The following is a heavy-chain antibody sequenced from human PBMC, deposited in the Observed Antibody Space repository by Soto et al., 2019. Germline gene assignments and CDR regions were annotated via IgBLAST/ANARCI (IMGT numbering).Heavy chain of an antibody. CDR3: AKDSAVGETSYFYYMDV. Sequence: PGGSLRLSCAASGFTFSSYGMHWVRQAPGKGLEWVAVISYDGSNKYYADSVKGRFTISRDNSKNTLYLQMNSLRAEDTAVYYCAKDSAVGETSYFYYMDVWGKGTTVTVSS. J-gene: IGHJ6*03. D-gene: IGHD2-15*01. CDR2: ISYDGSNK. V-gene: IGHV3-30*18. CDR1: GFTFSSYG.